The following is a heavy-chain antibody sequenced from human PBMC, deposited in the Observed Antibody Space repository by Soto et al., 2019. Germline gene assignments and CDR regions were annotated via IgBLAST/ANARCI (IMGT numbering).Heavy chain of an antibody. CDR1: GFTFNGFA. CDR2: ISGSGGST. D-gene: IGHD2-15*01. CDR3: AKDAGSVCSGGSCYFQAPDY. V-gene: IGHV3-23*01. J-gene: IGHJ4*02. Sequence: GGSLRLSCAASGFTFNGFAMSWVRQAPGKGLEWVSSISGSGGSTYYADSVRGRFTISRDNSKNTLYVQMNSLRVEDTAVYYCAKDAGSVCSGGSCYFQAPDYWGQGTLVTVSS.